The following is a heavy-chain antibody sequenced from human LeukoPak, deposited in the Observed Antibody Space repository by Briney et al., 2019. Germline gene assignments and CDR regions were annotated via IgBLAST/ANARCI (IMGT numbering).Heavy chain of an antibody. V-gene: IGHV3-74*01. Sequence: GGSLRLSCAASGFTFSSYWMHWVRQAPGKGLVWVSRINTDGSTTIYADSVGGRFTISRDNAKNTLYLQMNSLRAEDTAVYYCASGLKSYTTSWYGDYWGQGILVTVPS. CDR1: GFTFSSYW. CDR3: ASGLKSYTTSWYGDY. J-gene: IGHJ4*02. D-gene: IGHD6-13*01. CDR2: INTDGSTT.